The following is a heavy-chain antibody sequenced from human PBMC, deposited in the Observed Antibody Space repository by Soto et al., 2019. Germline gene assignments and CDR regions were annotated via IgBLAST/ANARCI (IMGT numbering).Heavy chain of an antibody. Sequence: GESLKISCKGSGYKPSTWHNFTSYWIAWVRQMPGEGLEWMGIIRPSTSETLYSSAFQGQVTISADKSVSTAYLQWASLKASDTAIYYCITRGYGGYDLNFLYGGQGTQVTVSS. V-gene: IGHV5-51*01. J-gene: IGHJ4*02. CDR2: IRPSTSET. D-gene: IGHD5-12*01. CDR1: GYKPSTWHNFTSYW. CDR3: ITRGYGGYDLNFLY.